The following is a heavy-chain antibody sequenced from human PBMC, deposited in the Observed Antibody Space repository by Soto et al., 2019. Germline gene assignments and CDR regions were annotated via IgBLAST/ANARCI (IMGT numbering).Heavy chain of an antibody. Sequence: EVQLVESGGGLVQPGGSLKLSCAASGFTFSGSAMHWVRQASGKGLEWVGRIRSKANSYATAYAASVKGRFTISRDDSKNTAYLQMNSLKTEDTAVYYCTRRLIVGATGYYYGMDVWGQGTTVTVSS. D-gene: IGHD1-26*01. V-gene: IGHV3-73*01. CDR3: TRRLIVGATGYYYGMDV. CDR1: GFTFSGSA. CDR2: IRSKANSYAT. J-gene: IGHJ6*02.